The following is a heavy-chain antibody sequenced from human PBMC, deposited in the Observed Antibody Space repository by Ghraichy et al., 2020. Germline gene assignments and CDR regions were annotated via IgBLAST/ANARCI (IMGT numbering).Heavy chain of an antibody. J-gene: IGHJ3*01. Sequence: GGSLRLSCAASGFIFRRYSMNWVRQAPGKGLEWVSNISSTSDYIYYADSVNGRFTISRDNAKNSVYLQMNSLGAEDTAVYYCARDLSLGNPGGFDFWAQGTTVIVSS. V-gene: IGHV3-21*01. CDR3: ARDLSLGNPGGFDF. CDR2: ISSTSDYI. D-gene: IGHD7-27*01. CDR1: GFIFRRYS.